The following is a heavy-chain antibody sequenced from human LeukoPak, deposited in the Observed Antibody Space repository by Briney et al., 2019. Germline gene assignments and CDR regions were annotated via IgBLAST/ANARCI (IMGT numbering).Heavy chain of an antibody. J-gene: IGHJ4*02. CDR3: AEDGAVAGIIDY. CDR1: GFTFSSYG. Sequence: GGSLRLSCAASGFTFSSYGMHWVRQAPGKGLEWVAVISYDGSNKYYADSVKGRFTISRDNSKNTLYLQMNSLRAEDTAVYYCAEDGAVAGIIDYWGQGTLVTVSS. CDR2: ISYDGSNK. D-gene: IGHD6-19*01. V-gene: IGHV3-30*18.